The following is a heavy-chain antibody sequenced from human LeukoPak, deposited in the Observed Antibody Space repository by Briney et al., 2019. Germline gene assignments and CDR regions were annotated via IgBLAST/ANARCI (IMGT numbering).Heavy chain of an antibody. D-gene: IGHD3-22*01. CDR3: AREGWYYYDSSGEDAFDI. V-gene: IGHV4-34*01. J-gene: IGHJ3*02. Sequence: SETLSLTCAVYGGSFSGYYWSWIRQPPGKGLEWIGEINHIGSTNYNPSLKVRVTISVDTSKSQFSLKLSSVTAADTAVYYCAREGWYYYDSSGEDAFDIWGQGTMVTVSS. CDR1: GGSFSGYY. CDR2: INHIGST.